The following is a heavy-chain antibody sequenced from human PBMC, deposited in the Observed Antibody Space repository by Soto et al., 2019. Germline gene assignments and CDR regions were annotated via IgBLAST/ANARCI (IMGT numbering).Heavy chain of an antibody. CDR3: ARDTAEWELNPLDY. V-gene: IGHV1-3*01. J-gene: IGHJ4*02. D-gene: IGHD1-7*01. CDR1: GYTFSSYA. CDR2: INPGSGHT. Sequence: QVQLVQSGAEVKQPGASVTVSCKASGYTFSSYAMHWVRQAPGQRLEWMGWINPGSGHTQYSQRFQGRVTITTDTSASTAYMGLSSLRYQDTAVYYCARDTAEWELNPLDYWGQGTLVTVSS.